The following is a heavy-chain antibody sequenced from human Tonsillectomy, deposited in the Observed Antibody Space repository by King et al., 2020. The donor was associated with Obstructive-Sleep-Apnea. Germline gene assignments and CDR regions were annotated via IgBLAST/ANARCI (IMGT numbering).Heavy chain of an antibody. CDR1: GFSIRSGYY. Sequence: QLQESGPGLGKPSETLSLICTVSGFSIRSGYYWGWIRQPPGKGLEWIGRIYHSGSTSYNPSLKSRVTISVDTPKNQFSLKLSSVTAADTAVYYCAREVAATSQFDYWGQGTLVTVSS. CDR3: AREVAATSQFDY. J-gene: IGHJ4*02. CDR2: IYHSGST. V-gene: IGHV4-38-2*02. D-gene: IGHD2-15*01.